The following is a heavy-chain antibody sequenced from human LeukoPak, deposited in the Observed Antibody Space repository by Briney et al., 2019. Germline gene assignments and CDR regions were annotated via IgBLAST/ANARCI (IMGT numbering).Heavy chain of an antibody. CDR1: GLPVADFA. J-gene: IGHJ4*02. CDR3: ARESGKFDY. V-gene: IGHV3-43*02. Sequence: GGSLRLSCVASGLPVADFAMHWVRQAPGKGLEWVSLISGDGVSTFYADSVKGRFSISRDNSKNSLSLEMNSLRTEDTAMYYCARESGKFDYWGQGTLVAVSS. CDR2: ISGDGVST.